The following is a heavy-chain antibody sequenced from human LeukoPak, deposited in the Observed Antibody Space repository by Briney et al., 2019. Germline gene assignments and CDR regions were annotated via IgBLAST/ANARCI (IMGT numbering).Heavy chain of an antibody. CDR3: ARFINGDHLGYCTNGVCSVGAFDI. J-gene: IGHJ3*02. Sequence: PSQTQSLTCTVSGGSISSGDYYWSWIRQPPGKGLEWIGYIYYSGSTYYNPSLKSRVTISVDTSKNQFSLKLSSVTAADTAVYYCARFINGDHLGYCTNGVCSVGAFDIWGQGTMVTVSS. V-gene: IGHV4-30-4*08. CDR1: GGSISSGDYY. CDR2: IYYSGST. D-gene: IGHD2-8*01.